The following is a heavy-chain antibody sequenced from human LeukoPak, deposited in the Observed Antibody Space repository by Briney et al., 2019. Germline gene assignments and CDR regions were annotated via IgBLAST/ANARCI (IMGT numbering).Heavy chain of an antibody. D-gene: IGHD6-6*01. Sequence: GGSLRPSCAASGFTFSSSAMSWVRQAPGKGLEWVSAINDRGGTAYYADSVKGRFTISRDNSKNTLYLQMNSLRAEDTAVYYCAKGAGSSSFDYWGQGTLVTVSS. J-gene: IGHJ4*02. V-gene: IGHV3-23*01. CDR1: GFTFSSSA. CDR2: INDRGGTA. CDR3: AKGAGSSSFDY.